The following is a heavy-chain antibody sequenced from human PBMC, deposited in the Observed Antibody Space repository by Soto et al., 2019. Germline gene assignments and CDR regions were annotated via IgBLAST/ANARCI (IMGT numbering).Heavy chain of an antibody. CDR2: ISYDGSNK. CDR3: AKEFHSWNYFGY. V-gene: IGHV3-30*18. D-gene: IGHD1-20*01. Sequence: QVQLVESGGGVVQPGRSLRLSCAASGFTFSSSGMHWVRQAPGKGLEWVAVISYDGSNKFYADSVKGRFTISRDNFRNTLYLQMNSLRAEDTAVYYCAKEFHSWNYFGYWGQGTLVTVST. J-gene: IGHJ4*02. CDR1: GFTFSSSG.